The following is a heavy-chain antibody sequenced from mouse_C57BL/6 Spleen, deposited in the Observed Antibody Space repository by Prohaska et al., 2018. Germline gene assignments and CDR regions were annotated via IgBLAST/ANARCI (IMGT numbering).Heavy chain of an antibody. CDR2: MDTESGGT. CDR3: TRWGTGDWYFDV. Sequence: GAELVRPGASVTLSCKASGYTLTEYEMHWVKQTPVHGLEWIGAMDTESGGTAYKQKVRGKAILTADKSSSTAYMELRSLTSEDSAVYYCTRWGTGDWYFDVWGTGPTVTVSS. D-gene: IGHD4-1*01. J-gene: IGHJ1*03. CDR1: GYTLTEYE. V-gene: IGHV1-15*01.